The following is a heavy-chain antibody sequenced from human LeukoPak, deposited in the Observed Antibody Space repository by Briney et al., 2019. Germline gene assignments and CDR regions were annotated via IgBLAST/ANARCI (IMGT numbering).Heavy chain of an antibody. CDR1: GYTFTGYY. D-gene: IGHD2-2*01. Sequence: ASVKVSCKASGYTFTGYYMHWVRQAPGQGLECMGWISAYNGNTNYAQKLQGRVTMTTDTSTSTAYMELRSLRSDDTAVYYCAREEGLGYCSSTSCYQFDPWGQGTLVIVSS. J-gene: IGHJ5*02. CDR3: AREEGLGYCSSTSCYQFDP. V-gene: IGHV1-18*04. CDR2: ISAYNGNT.